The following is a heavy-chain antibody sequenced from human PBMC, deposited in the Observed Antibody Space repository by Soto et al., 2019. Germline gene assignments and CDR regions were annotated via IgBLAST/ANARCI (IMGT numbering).Heavy chain of an antibody. V-gene: IGHV1-18*01. J-gene: IGHJ4*02. CDR2: ISAYNGNT. D-gene: IGHD3-22*01. CDR3: ARGGPYYYDSSGWPFFDY. CDR1: GYTFTSYG. Sequence: GASVKVSCKASGYTFTSYGINWVRQAPGQGLEWMGWISAYNGNTNYAQKLQGRVTMTTDTSTSTAYMELRSLRSDDTAVYYCARGGPYYYDSSGWPFFDYWGQGTLVTVSS.